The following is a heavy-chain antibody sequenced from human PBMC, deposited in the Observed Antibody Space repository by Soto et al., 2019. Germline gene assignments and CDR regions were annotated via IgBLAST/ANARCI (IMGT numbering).Heavy chain of an antibody. Sequence: GGSLRLSCAASGFTFSSYSMNWVRQAPGKGLEWVSYISSSSSTIYYADSVKGRFTISRDNAKNLLCLQMNSLRDEDTAVYYCARTYYDSSGYQEFDYWGQGTLVTVSS. CDR1: GFTFSSYS. CDR3: ARTYYDSSGYQEFDY. J-gene: IGHJ4*02. V-gene: IGHV3-48*02. CDR2: ISSSSSTI. D-gene: IGHD3-22*01.